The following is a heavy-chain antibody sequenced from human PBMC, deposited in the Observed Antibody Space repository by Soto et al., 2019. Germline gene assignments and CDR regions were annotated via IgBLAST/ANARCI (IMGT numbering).Heavy chain of an antibody. Sequence: SETLSLTCAVYCGSFSGYYWSWIRQPPGKGLEWIGEINHSGSTNYNPSLKSRVTISVDTSKNQFSLKLSSVTAADTAVYYCARVIYSDYDFWSGYFYYYGMDVWGQGTTVTVSS. D-gene: IGHD3-3*01. V-gene: IGHV4-34*01. CDR1: CGSFSGYY. CDR3: ARVIYSDYDFWSGYFYYYGMDV. J-gene: IGHJ6*02. CDR2: INHSGST.